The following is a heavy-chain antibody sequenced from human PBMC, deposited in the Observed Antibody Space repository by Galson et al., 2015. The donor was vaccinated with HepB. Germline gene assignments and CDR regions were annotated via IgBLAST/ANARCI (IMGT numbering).Heavy chain of an antibody. V-gene: IGHV3-73*01. CDR1: GFTFSGSA. D-gene: IGHD6-13*01. Sequence: SLRLSCAASGFTFSGSAMHWVRQASGKGLEWVGRIRSKANSYATAYAASVKGRFTISRDDSKNTAYLQMNSLKTEDTAVYYCTRPGIAAEQYYYYGMDVWGQGTTVTVSS. CDR3: TRPGIAAEQYYYYGMDV. J-gene: IGHJ6*02. CDR2: IRSKANSYAT.